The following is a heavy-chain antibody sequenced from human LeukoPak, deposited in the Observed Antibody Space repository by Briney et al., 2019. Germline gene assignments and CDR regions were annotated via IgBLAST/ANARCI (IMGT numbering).Heavy chain of an antibody. CDR3: ARDFDYGGNSNYYYYYMDV. D-gene: IGHD4-23*01. CDR2: ISSSGSTI. Sequence: PGGSLRLSCAASGFTFSDYYMSWIRQAPGKGLEWVSYISSSGSTIYYADSVKGRFTISRDNAKNSLYLQMNSLRAEDTAVYYCARDFDYGGNSNYYYYYMDVWGKGTTVTVSS. V-gene: IGHV3-11*04. CDR1: GFTFSDYY. J-gene: IGHJ6*03.